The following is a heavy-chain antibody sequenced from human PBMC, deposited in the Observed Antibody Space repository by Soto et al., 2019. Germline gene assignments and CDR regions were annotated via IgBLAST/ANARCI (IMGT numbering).Heavy chain of an antibody. CDR2: ISAYNGNT. Sequence: QVQLVQSGAEVKKPGASVKVSCKASGYTFTSYGISWVRQAPGQGLEWMGWISAYNGNTNYAQKLQGRVTMTTDTSTSTAYMEMRSLRPDDTAVYYCARDGAGTVHYGSGSYYGRLPPLPDYWGQGPLVTVSS. CDR1: GYTFTSYG. CDR3: ARDGAGTVHYGSGSYYGRLPPLPDY. D-gene: IGHD3-10*01. V-gene: IGHV1-18*01. J-gene: IGHJ4*02.